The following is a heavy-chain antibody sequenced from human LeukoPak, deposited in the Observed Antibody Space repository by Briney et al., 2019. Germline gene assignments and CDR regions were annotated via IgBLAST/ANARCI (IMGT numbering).Heavy chain of an antibody. CDR1: GFTFSSYG. V-gene: IGHV3-23*01. D-gene: IGHD6-6*01. CDR2: ISGSATEP. CDR3: AKAQHGYTNSPFDY. J-gene: IGHJ4*02. Sequence: GGSLRLSCVASGFTFSSYGMHWVRQAPGKGLEWVSSISGSATEPHYADSVGGRFTISRDNSRNTLYLHMNSLRAEDTAVYYCAKAQHGYTNSPFDYWGQGTVVTVSS.